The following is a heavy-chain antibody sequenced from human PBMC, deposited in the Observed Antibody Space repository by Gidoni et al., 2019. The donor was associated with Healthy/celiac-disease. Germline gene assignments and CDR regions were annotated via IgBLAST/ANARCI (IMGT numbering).Heavy chain of an antibody. V-gene: IGHV4-39*01. CDR1: GGSISSSSYY. CDR3: ARHNRDYGYDSFDY. CDR2: IYYSGST. J-gene: IGHJ4*02. D-gene: IGHD4-17*01. Sequence: QLQLQESGPGLVKPSETLSLTCTVSGGSISSSSYYWGWIRQPPGKGLEWIGSIYYSGSTYYNPSLKSRVTISVDTSKNQFSLKLSSVTAADTAVYYCARHNRDYGYDSFDYWGQGTLVTVSS.